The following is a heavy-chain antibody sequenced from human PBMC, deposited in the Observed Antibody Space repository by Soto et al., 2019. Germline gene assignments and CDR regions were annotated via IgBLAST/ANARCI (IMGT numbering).Heavy chain of an antibody. J-gene: IGHJ4*02. CDR1: GFTFSSYS. D-gene: IGHD2-2*01. CDR3: ARDPATLIVVPAAMGFDY. V-gene: IGHV3-48*02. Sequence: EVQLVESGGGLVQPGGSLRLSCAASGFTFSSYSMNWVRQAPGKGLEWVSYISSSSSTIYYADSVKGRFTISRDNAKNSLYLQMNSLRDEDTAVYYCARDPATLIVVPAAMGFDYWGQGTLVTVSS. CDR2: ISSSSSTI.